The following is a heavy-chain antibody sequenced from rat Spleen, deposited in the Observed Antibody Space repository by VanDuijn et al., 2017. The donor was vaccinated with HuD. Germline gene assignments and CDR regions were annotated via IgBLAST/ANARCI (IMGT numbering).Heavy chain of an antibody. CDR2: IWTGGNT. V-gene: IGHV2-43*01. CDR3: TSPFRWFAY. Sequence: QVQLKESGPGLVQPSQTLSLACTVSGFSLTSYHVHWVRQPSGKGLEWMGVIWTGGNTEYNSPLKSRLSITRDTSKSQVFLKMNSLQTEDTAIYFCTSPFRWFAYWGQGTLVTVSS. CDR1: GFSLTSYH. J-gene: IGHJ3*01.